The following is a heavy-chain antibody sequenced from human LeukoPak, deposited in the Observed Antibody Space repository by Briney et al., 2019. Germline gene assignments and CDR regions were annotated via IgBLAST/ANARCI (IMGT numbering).Heavy chain of an antibody. V-gene: IGHV5-10-1*01. CDR3: ARQDCSGGSCLYGVDV. D-gene: IGHD2-15*01. J-gene: IGHJ6*02. Sequence: GEPLPISCQGSGYSFTSYWISWVRQMPGKGLEWMGKIDPSDSYTNYSPSFQGHVTISADKSISTAYLQWSSLKASDTAMYYCARQDCSGGSCLYGVDVWGQGTTVTVSS. CDR2: IDPSDSYT. CDR1: GYSFTSYW.